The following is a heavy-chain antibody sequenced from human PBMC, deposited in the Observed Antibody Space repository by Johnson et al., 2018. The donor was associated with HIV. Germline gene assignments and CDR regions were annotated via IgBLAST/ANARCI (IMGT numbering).Heavy chain of an antibody. CDR2: ISWNSGSI. Sequence: VQLVESGGGLVQPGRSLRLSCAASGFTFDDYAMHWVRQAPGKGLEWVSGISWNSGSIGYADSVKGRFTISRDNSKNTLYLQMNSLRAEDTAVYYCARDRRSSSLDAFDIWGQGTMVTVSS. CDR1: GFTFDDYA. V-gene: IGHV3-9*01. CDR3: ARDRRSSSLDAFDI. D-gene: IGHD6-13*01. J-gene: IGHJ3*02.